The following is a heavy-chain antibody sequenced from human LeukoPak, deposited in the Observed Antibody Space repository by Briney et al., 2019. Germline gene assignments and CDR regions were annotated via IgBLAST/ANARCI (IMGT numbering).Heavy chain of an antibody. Sequence: SETLSLTCTVSGGSISSSSYYWGWIRQPPGKGLEWIGSIYYSGSTYYNPSLKSRVTISVDTSKNQFSLKLSSVTAADMAVYYCARDHSPLTTPGWFDPWGQGTLVTVSS. CDR1: GGSISSSSYY. D-gene: IGHD3-3*01. CDR2: IYYSGST. J-gene: IGHJ5*02. CDR3: ARDHSPLTTPGWFDP. V-gene: IGHV4-39*07.